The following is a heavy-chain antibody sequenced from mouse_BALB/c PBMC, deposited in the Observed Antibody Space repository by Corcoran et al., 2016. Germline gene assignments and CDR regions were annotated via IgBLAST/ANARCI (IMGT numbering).Heavy chain of an antibody. CDR2: INTYTAEP. V-gene: IGHV9-3-1*01. CDR3: ARGSASFVY. CDR1: GYTFTKYG. J-gene: IGHJ2*01. Sequence: QIQLVQSGPELKKPGETVKISCKASGYTFTKYGMNWVQQAPGKGVKWMGCINTYTAEPTYASDFKGRFSFSLETSASTSYLQINNLKHEDTAKYCCARGSASFVYWCQCSPLTVSS. D-gene: IGHD1-2*01.